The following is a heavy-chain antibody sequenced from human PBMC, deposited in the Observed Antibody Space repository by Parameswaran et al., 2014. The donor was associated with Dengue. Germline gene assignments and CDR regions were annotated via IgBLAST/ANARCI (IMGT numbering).Heavy chain of an antibody. V-gene: IGHV1-46*01. Sequence: PGASVKVSCKASGYTFTSYYMHWVRQAPGQGLEWMGIINPSGGSTSYAQKFQGRVTMTRDTSTSTVYMELSSLRSEDTAVYYCARPFQPTFTLGDLPYYFDYWGQGTLVTVSS. J-gene: IGHJ4*02. D-gene: IGHD2-21*02. CDR3: ARPFQPTFTLGDLPYYFDY. CDR1: GYTFTSYY. CDR2: INPSGGST.